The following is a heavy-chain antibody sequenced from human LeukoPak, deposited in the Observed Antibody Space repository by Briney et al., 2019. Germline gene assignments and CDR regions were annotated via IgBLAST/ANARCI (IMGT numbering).Heavy chain of an antibody. CDR3: ARDPQAAQLGHYYYGMDV. V-gene: IGHV1-18*01. CDR2: ISAYNGNT. Sequence: ASVTVSCKASGYTFTSYGISWVRQAPGQGLEWMGWISAYNGNTNYAQKLQGRVTMTTDTSTSTAYMELRSLRSDDTAVYYCARDPQAAQLGHYYYGMDVWGQGTTVTVSS. CDR1: GYTFTSYG. J-gene: IGHJ6*02. D-gene: IGHD6-6*01.